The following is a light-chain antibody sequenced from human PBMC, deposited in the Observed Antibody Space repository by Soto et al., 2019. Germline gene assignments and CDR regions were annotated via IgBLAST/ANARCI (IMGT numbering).Light chain of an antibody. CDR2: EVT. V-gene: IGLV2-14*01. Sequence: QSSLTQPASVSGSPGQSITISCTGTSSDVGGYNYVSWYQNHPGKAPKLMIYEVTNRPSGVSIRFSGSKSGTTASLTISGLQAEDEADYYCLSFTSSFTYIFGNGTKGTVL. CDR1: SSDVGGYNY. CDR3: LSFTSSFTYI. J-gene: IGLJ1*01.